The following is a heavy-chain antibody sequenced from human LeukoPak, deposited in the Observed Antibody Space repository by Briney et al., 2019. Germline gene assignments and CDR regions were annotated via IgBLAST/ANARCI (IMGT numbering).Heavy chain of an antibody. J-gene: IGHJ6*02. CDR1: GFTFSSYW. CDR2: INQDGTEK. V-gene: IGHV3-7*01. Sequence: GGSLRLSCAASGFTFSSYWMSWVRQAPGEGLEWVASINQDGTEKYYVGSVKGRFTISRDNAKNSLYLQMNSLRAEDTAVYYCARDRRIAVANYGMDVWGQGTTVTVSS. CDR3: ARDRRIAVANYGMDV. D-gene: IGHD6-19*01.